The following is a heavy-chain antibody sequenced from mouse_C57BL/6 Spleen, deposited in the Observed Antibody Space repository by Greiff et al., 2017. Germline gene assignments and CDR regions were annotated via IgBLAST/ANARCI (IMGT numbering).Heavy chain of an antibody. CDR2: INPSSGYT. D-gene: IGHD4-1*02. V-gene: IGHV1-4*01. CDR1: GYTFTSYT. Sequence: QVLLKQSGAELARPGASVKMSCKASGYTFTSYTMHWVKQRPGQGLEWIGYINPSSGYTKYNQKFKDKATLTADKSSSTAYMQLSSLTSEDSAVXYCARYTQLGYFDYWGQGTTLTVSS. CDR3: ARYTQLGYFDY. J-gene: IGHJ2*01.